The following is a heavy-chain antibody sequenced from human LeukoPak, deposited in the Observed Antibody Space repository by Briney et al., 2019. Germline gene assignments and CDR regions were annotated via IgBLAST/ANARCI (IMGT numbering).Heavy chain of an antibody. Sequence: SVKVSCKASGGTFSSYAISWVRQAPGQGLEWMGGIIPIFGTANYAQKFQGRVTITADEPTSTAYMELSSLRSEDTAVYYCARDSIVVVVAANGYYYYYYGMDVWGQGTTVTVSS. V-gene: IGHV1-69*13. J-gene: IGHJ6*02. CDR1: GGTFSSYA. CDR3: ARDSIVVVVAANGYYYYYYGMDV. D-gene: IGHD2-15*01. CDR2: IIPIFGTA.